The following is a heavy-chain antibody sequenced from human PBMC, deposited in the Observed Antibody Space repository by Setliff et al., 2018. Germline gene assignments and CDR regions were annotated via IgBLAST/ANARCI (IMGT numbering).Heavy chain of an antibody. Sequence: SETLSLTCAASGGTFSYYYWTWIRQPPGKGLEWIGEIHHSGSTSYNPSLESRVTISIDTSKNQFSLNLRYVTAADTGLYYCARGRNIKLRLLDSWGQGKLVTVSS. CDR3: ARGRNIKLRLLDS. CDR1: GGTFSYYY. J-gene: IGHJ4*02. V-gene: IGHV4-34*01. D-gene: IGHD1-20*01. CDR2: IHHSGST.